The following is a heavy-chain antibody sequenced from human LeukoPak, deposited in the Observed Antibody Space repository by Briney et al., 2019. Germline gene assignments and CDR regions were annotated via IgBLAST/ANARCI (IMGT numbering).Heavy chain of an antibody. V-gene: IGHV3-7*01. Sequence: WGSLRLSCAASGFSLSNYWMAWVRQAPGRGLEWVANIKEDGSDQHYVDSVRGPFTVSRNNAANSMSLRMSSLIPDGAAVYFCTRSKDRSWPYDSWGQGTLVVVSS. CDR3: TRSKDRSWPYDS. D-gene: IGHD6-19*01. J-gene: IGHJ4*02. CDR2: IKEDGSDQ. CDR1: GFSLSNYW.